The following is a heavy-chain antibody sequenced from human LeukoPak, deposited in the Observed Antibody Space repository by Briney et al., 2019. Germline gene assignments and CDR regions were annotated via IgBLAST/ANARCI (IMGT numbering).Heavy chain of an antibody. J-gene: IGHJ4*02. CDR1: GFTFSSYW. CDR2: IKQDGSEK. Sequence: GGSLRLSCAASGFTFSSYWMSWVRQAPGKGLEWVANIKQDGSEKYYVDSVKGRFTISRDNAKNSLYLQMNSLRVEDTAVYYCARAGIAAAGTRGLFDYWGQGTLVTVSS. CDR3: ARAGIAAAGTRGLFDY. V-gene: IGHV3-7*03. D-gene: IGHD6-13*01.